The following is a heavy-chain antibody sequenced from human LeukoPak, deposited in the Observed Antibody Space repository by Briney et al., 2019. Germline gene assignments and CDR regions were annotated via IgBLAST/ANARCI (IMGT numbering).Heavy chain of an antibody. CDR1: GFTFSSSA. CDR2: ISSDGSNK. D-gene: IGHD1-26*01. J-gene: IGHJ4*02. Sequence: QTGGSLRLSCAASGFTFSSSAMHWVRQAPGKGLEWVAVISSDGSNKYYADSVKGRFTISRDNSKNTLYLQMNSLRAEDTAVYYCAKVPSSYSGSYYGELYFDYWGQGTLVTVSS. V-gene: IGHV3-30-3*01. CDR3: AKVPSSYSGSYYGELYFDY.